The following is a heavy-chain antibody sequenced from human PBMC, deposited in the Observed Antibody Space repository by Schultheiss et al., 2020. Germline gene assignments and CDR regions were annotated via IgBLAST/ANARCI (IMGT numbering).Heavy chain of an antibody. V-gene: IGHV3-33*08. J-gene: IGHJ6*02. Sequence: GESLKISCAASGFTFSSYGMHWVRQAPGKGLEWVAVIWYDGSNKYYADSVKGRFTISRDNSKNTLYLQMNSLRAEDTAVYYCAREMGGIVVVPAATMIYYYGMDVWGQGTTVTVSS. CDR1: GFTFSSYG. CDR2: IWYDGSNK. D-gene: IGHD2-2*01. CDR3: AREMGGIVVVPAATMIYYYGMDV.